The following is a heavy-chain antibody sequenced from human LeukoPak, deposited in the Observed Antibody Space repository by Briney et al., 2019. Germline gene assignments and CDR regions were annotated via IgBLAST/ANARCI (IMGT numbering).Heavy chain of an antibody. V-gene: IGHV1-69*05. J-gene: IGHJ5*02. CDR1: GGTFSSYA. CDR2: IIPVFGTA. Sequence: ASVKVSCKASGGTFSSYAISWVRQAPGQGLEWMGGIIPVFGTANYAQKFQGRVTITTDESTSTAYMELSSLRSEDTAVYYCARDLRGYSNSEAWGQGTLVTVSS. D-gene: IGHD4-11*01. CDR3: ARDLRGYSNSEA.